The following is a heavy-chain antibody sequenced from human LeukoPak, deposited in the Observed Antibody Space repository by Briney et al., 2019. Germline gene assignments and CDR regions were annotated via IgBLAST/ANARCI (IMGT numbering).Heavy chain of an antibody. Sequence: GGSLRLSCAVSGLTFDDYGMSWVRQAPGKGLEWVSGINWDGESTGYGDSVQGRFIISRDNAENAPYLQMSGLRAEDTAVYYCARDLSASWYSLAYWGRGTPVTVSS. J-gene: IGHJ4*02. CDR2: INWDGEST. V-gene: IGHV3-20*04. CDR3: ARDLSASWYSLAY. CDR1: GLTFDDYG. D-gene: IGHD6-13*01.